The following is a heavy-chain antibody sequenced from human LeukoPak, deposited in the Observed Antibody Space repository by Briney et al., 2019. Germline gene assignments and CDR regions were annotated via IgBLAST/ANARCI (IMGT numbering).Heavy chain of an antibody. CDR3: AKMTCSGGSCYYDY. J-gene: IGHJ4*02. V-gene: IGHV3-9*01. Sequence: PGGSLRLSCAASGFTFDDYGMHWVRQAPGKGLEWVSGISWNSGSIGYADSVKGRFTISRDNAKNSLYLQMNSLRAEDTALYYCAKMTCSGGSCYYDYWGQGTLVTVSS. CDR1: GFTFDDYG. CDR2: ISWNSGSI. D-gene: IGHD2-15*01.